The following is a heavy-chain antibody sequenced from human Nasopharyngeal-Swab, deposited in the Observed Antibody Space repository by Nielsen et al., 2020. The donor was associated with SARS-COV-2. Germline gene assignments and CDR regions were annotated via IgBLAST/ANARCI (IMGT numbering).Heavy chain of an antibody. CDR2: ISGSSSTM. Sequence: VRQAPGKGLEWISYISGSSSTMYHADSVKGRFTISRDNANNSLYLQMRSLRDEDTAFYYCVAGNYNFDYWGQGTLVTVSS. V-gene: IGHV3-48*02. D-gene: IGHD6-19*01. CDR3: VAGNYNFDY. J-gene: IGHJ4*02.